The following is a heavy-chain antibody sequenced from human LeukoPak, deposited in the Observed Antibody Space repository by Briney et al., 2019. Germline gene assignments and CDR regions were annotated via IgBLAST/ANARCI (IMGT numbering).Heavy chain of an antibody. CDR1: GGSSSGYY. V-gene: IGHV4-34*01. CDR3: ARLGNYGLDY. Sequence: PSETLSLTCAVYGGSSSGYYWSWIRQPPGKGLEWIGEINHSGSTNYNPSLKSRVTISVDTSKNQFSLKLSSVTAADTAVYYCARLGNYGLDYWGQGTLVTVSS. CDR2: INHSGST. D-gene: IGHD3-10*01. J-gene: IGHJ4*02.